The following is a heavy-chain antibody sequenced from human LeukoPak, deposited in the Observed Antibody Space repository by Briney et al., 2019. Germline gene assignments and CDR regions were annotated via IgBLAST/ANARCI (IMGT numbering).Heavy chain of an antibody. V-gene: IGHV5-51*01. CDR1: GYSFTSYW. CDR3: FRDYYDSSGYYYGVDY. CDR2: IYPGDSDT. J-gene: IGHJ4*02. D-gene: IGHD3-22*01. Sequence: GESPKISCKGSGYSFTSYWIGWVRQMPGKGLEWMGIIYPGDSDTRYSPSFQGQVTISADKSISTAYLQWSSLKASDTAMYYCFRDYYDSSGYYYGVDYWGQGTQVTVSS.